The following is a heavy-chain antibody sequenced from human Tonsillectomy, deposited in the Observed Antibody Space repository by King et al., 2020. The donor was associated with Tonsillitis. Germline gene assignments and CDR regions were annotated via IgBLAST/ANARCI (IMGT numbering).Heavy chain of an antibody. CDR1: GYTFTNYY. D-gene: IGHD3-16*02. V-gene: IGHV1-2*06. J-gene: IGHJ4*02. Sequence: VQLVESGTEVKKPGASVKVSCKASGYTFTNYYMHWVRQAPGQGLEWMGRINPNSGDTNFAPKVQGSVTLTRDTSINTAYMELSRLKSDDTAVYYCARFTFGGVIEGGYFDFWGQGTLVTVSS. CDR2: INPNSGDT. CDR3: ARFTFGGVIEGGYFDF.